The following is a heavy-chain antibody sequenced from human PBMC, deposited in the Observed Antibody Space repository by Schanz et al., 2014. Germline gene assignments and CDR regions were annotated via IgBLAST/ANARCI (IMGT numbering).Heavy chain of an antibody. D-gene: IGHD3-3*01. V-gene: IGHV1-18*01. J-gene: IGHJ4*02. Sequence: QVRLVQSGAELKMPGATVKVSCETSGYTFTNYGVSWVRQAPGQGLEWVAWISPYNGNTAYAQNLKGRVRMTTDTSTATAYMELRSLTSDDTAVYYCARDRVYRFLKGENRFYFDYGGQGTLVIVSS. CDR2: ISPYNGNT. CDR3: ARDRVYRFLKGENRFYFDY. CDR1: GYTFTNYG.